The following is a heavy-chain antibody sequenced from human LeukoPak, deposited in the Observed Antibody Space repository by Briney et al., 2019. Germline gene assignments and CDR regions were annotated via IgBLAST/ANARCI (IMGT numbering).Heavy chain of an antibody. Sequence: PGRSLRLSCTASGFSFSSYPMHWVRQAPGKGLEWVAVVSYDGTDKDYADSVKGRFTISRDNLKNTLYLELNSLRTEDTVLYCARELVATLDYWGQGTVVTVSS. D-gene: IGHD5-12*01. CDR3: ARELVATLDY. CDR2: VSYDGTDK. J-gene: IGHJ4*02. CDR1: GFSFSSYP. V-gene: IGHV3-30*04.